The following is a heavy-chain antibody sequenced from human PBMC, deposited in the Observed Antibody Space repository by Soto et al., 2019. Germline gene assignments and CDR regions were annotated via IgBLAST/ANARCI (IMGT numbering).Heavy chain of an antibody. D-gene: IGHD2-8*01. CDR2: ISGDNGKR. V-gene: IGHV1-18*01. J-gene: IGHJ4*01. CDR3: ARGWGKYFGVNDY. CDR1: GYTFTNYG. Sequence: ASVKGSCKASGYTFTNYGISWVRQAPGQGLEWMGWISGDNGKRDYSRKLQGRITLTTDPFTETSNMELRSLTSDDTAVYYCARGWGKYFGVNDYWG.